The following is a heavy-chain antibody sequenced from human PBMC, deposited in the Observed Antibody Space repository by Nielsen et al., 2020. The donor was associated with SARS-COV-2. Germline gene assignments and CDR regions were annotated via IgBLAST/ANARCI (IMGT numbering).Heavy chain of an antibody. CDR2: INPNSGGT. V-gene: IGHV1-2*06. CDR3: ARDPPLNCSSTSCYGRVYYYYGMDV. D-gene: IGHD2-2*01. CDR1: GGTFSSYA. J-gene: IGHJ6*02. Sequence: ASVKVSCKASGGTFSSYAISWVRQAPGQGLEWMGRINPNSGGTNYAQKFQGRVTMTRDTSIGTAYMEVSRLRSDDTAVYYCARDPPLNCSSTSCYGRVYYYYGMDVWGQGTTVTVSS.